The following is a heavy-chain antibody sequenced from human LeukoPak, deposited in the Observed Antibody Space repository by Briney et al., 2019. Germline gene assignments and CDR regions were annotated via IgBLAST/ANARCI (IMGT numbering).Heavy chain of an antibody. CDR1: GFPFSSHV. Sequence: LSGGSLRLSCAASGFPFSSHVLSWVRQAPGKGLEWIAYINHNGEAIYYPDFVKGRFIISRDNAKNSLFLQMNDLRDEDTAVYYCARDYDWAFDFWGQGTRVTVSS. CDR2: INHNGEAI. V-gene: IGHV3-48*02. J-gene: IGHJ4*02. CDR3: ARDYDWAFDF. D-gene: IGHD3-9*01.